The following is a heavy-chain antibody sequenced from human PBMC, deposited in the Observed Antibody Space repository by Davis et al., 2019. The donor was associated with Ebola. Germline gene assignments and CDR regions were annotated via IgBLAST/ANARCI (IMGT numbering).Heavy chain of an antibody. CDR3: AREGGDSSSLYYYGMDV. V-gene: IGHV3-30*19. J-gene: IGHJ6*02. Sequence: GESLKISCAASGFTFSSYGMHWVRQAPGKGLQWVAVIWDDGSNKYYADSVKGRFTISRDNSKNTLYLQMNSLRAEDTAVYYCAREGGDSSSLYYYGMDVWGQGTTVTVSS. D-gene: IGHD6-13*01. CDR2: IWDDGSNK. CDR1: GFTFSSYG.